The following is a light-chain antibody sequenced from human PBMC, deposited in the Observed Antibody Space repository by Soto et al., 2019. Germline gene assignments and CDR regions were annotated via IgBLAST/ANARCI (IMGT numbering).Light chain of an antibody. J-gene: IGKJ1*01. CDR1: QSVSSY. CDR2: DAS. CDR3: QQRSNWPRT. Sequence: EIVLTQSPATLSLSPGERATISCRASQSVSSYLAWYRQKPGQAPRLLIYDASNRATGIPARFSGSGSGTDFTLTISRLETEDFAVYYCQQRSNWPRTFGQGTKVDIK. V-gene: IGKV3-11*01.